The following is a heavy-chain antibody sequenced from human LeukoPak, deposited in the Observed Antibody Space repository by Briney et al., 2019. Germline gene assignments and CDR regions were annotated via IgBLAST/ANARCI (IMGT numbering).Heavy chain of an antibody. Sequence: VASVKVSCKASGYTFTGYYMHWVRQDPGQGLEWMGWINPNSGGTNYAQKFQGWVTMTRDTSISTAYMERSRLRSDDTAVYYCARVPPYYGSGSYYNRGPPDAFDIWGEGTRVTVSS. J-gene: IGHJ3*02. CDR3: ARVPPYYGSGSYYNRGPPDAFDI. CDR2: INPNSGGT. CDR1: GYTFTGYY. D-gene: IGHD3-10*01. V-gene: IGHV1-2*04.